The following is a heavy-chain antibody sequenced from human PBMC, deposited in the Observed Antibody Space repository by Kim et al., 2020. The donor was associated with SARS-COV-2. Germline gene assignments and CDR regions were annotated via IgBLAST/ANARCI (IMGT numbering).Heavy chain of an antibody. J-gene: IGHJ3*01. CDR1: GGTFGNSA. D-gene: IGHD1-1*01. CDR2: IVPIFGTS. CDR3: ARDHSSGTTGAFDV. V-gene: IGHV1-69*13. Sequence: SVKVSCKASGGTFGNSAINWVRQAPGQGLEWMGGIVPIFGTSNYAQRFQDRVTITADESTTTAYMEFSSLRSDDTAMHYCARDHSSGTTGAFDVWGQGT.